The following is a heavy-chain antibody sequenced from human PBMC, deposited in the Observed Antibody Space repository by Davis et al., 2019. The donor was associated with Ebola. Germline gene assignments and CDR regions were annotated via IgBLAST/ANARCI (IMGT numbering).Heavy chain of an antibody. V-gene: IGHV4-61*08. J-gene: IGHJ4*02. Sequence: MPSETLSLTCAVSGAFVSSGGYSWIWIRQPPGKGLEWIGYYYYTGSTNYSPSLKSRVTISADTSKNQFSLRLKSVTAADTAMYYCARDYVYWGQGILVTVSS. D-gene: IGHD1-14*01. CDR1: GAFVSSGGYS. CDR3: ARDYVY. CDR2: YYYTGST.